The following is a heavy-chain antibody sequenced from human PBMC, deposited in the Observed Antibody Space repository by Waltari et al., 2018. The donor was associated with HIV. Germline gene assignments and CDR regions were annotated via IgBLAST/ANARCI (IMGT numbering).Heavy chain of an antibody. J-gene: IGHJ4*02. Sequence: EVQLVESGGGLVKPGGSLRLSCEASGVSFSDVWLNWVRQATVQGVEWVGQIKSKTEGWTTDYAAPVKGRFTISRDDSKNMLFLEMNSLNTDDTASYYCTVGKSSGYYWGQGTLVTVSS. CDR2: IKSKTEGWTT. CDR1: GVSFSDVW. D-gene: IGHD3-22*01. V-gene: IGHV3-15*01. CDR3: TVGKSSGYY.